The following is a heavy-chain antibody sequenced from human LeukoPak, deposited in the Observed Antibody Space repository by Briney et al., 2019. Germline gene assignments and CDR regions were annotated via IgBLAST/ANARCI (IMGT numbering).Heavy chain of an antibody. V-gene: IGHV3-9*01. CDR1: GFTFDDYA. CDR3: AKGNYSGSYYYFDY. D-gene: IGHD1-26*01. CDR2: ISWNSGSM. Sequence: GGSLRLSCAASGFTFDDYAMHWVRQAPGKGLEWVSGISWNSGSMGYADSVKGRFTISRDNAKNSLYLQMNSLRAEDTALYYCAKGNYSGSYYYFDYWGQGTLVTVSS. J-gene: IGHJ4*02.